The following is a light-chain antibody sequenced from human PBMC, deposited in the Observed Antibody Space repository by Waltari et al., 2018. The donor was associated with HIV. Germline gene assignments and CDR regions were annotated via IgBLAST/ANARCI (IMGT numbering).Light chain of an antibody. CDR2: DSM. J-gene: IGLJ3*02. V-gene: IGLV1-40*01. CDR1: SSNIAAGYD. CDR3: QSYDNNLSVWM. Sequence: QSVLTQPPSISGASGQRVPISCTGSSSNIAAGYDVHWYQQLPGKAPKLLIYDSMDRPSGVRDRFSGSKSGTSASLAITGLQAEDEADYYCQSYDNNLSVWMFGGGTKLTVL.